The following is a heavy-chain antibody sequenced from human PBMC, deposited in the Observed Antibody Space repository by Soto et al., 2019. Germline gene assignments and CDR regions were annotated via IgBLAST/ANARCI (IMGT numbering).Heavy chain of an antibody. D-gene: IGHD2-2*01. CDR3: ARVVRFCSSPSCRGRNWFDP. CDR1: GGSISSGDYY. V-gene: IGHV4-30-4*01. J-gene: IGHJ5*02. CDR2: MFYTGTT. Sequence: SETLSLTCSVSGGSISSGDYYCVCIRQPPGKGLEWIGYMFYTGTTYYNPSLKSRITISMDTSKNQFSLRLTSVTAADTAEYHCARVVRFCSSPSCRGRNWFDPWGQGTRVTVSS.